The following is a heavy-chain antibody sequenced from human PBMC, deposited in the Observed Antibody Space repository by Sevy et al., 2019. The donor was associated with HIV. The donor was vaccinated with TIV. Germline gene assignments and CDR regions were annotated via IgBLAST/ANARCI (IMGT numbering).Heavy chain of an antibody. V-gene: IGHV3-7*01. J-gene: IGHJ6*02. CDR2: TKEDGSEK. D-gene: IGHD1-1*01. CDR1: GFTFRNYW. CDR3: ARDRTWNDFYYNYGMDV. Sequence: GGSLRLSCAASGFTFRNYWMSWVRQAPGKGLEWVANTKEDGSEKYYVDSVKGRFTISRDNAKNSLYLQMNSLRAEDTAVCYCARDRTWNDFYYNYGMDVWGQGTTVTVSS.